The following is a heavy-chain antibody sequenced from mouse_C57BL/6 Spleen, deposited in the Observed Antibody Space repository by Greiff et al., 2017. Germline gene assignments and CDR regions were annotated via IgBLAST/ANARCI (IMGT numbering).Heavy chain of an antibody. CDR3: TTLVGGSMDD. CDR1: GFNIKDDY. Sequence: EVQLQQSGAELVRPGASVKLSCTASGFNIKDDYMHWVKQRPEQGLEWIGWIDPENGNTEYASKFQGTATITADTSSNTAYLQLSSLTSEDTAVYYCTTLVGGSMDDWGQGTSVTVSS. D-gene: IGHD1-1*02. CDR2: IDPENGNT. V-gene: IGHV14-4*01. J-gene: IGHJ4*01.